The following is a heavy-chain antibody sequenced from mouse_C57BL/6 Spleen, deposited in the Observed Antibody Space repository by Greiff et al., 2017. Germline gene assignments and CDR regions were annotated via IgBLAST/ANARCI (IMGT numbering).Heavy chain of an antibody. D-gene: IGHD2-4*01. Sequence: EVQLQQSGPELVKPGASVKISCKASGYTFTDYYMNWVKQSHGKSLEWIGDINPNNGGTSYNQKFKGKATLTVDKSSSTAYMELRSLTSEDSAVYYCARRWRDYDQAWFAYWGQGTLVTVSA. CDR1: GYTFTDYY. V-gene: IGHV1-26*01. CDR2: INPNNGGT. CDR3: ARRWRDYDQAWFAY. J-gene: IGHJ3*01.